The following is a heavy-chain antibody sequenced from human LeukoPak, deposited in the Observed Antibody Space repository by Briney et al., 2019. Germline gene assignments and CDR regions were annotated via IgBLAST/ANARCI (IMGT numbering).Heavy chain of an antibody. J-gene: IGHJ4*02. Sequence: GGSLGLSCAPSGFTFSAYTMNWVRQAPGEGLDWVSSISRDSRYIYYADSVKGRFTIYRDNAKNSLYLQMNSLRAEDTAVYYCAREIGYDPTFDYWGQGTLVTVSS. CDR3: AREIGYDPTFDY. V-gene: IGHV3-21*01. CDR2: ISRDSRYI. D-gene: IGHD5-12*01. CDR1: GFTFSAYT.